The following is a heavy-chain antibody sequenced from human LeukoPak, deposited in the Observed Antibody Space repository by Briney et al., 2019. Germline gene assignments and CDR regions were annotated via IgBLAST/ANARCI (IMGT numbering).Heavy chain of an antibody. Sequence: PSETLSLTCTVSGGSIGTSSYYWGWIRQPPGKGLEWIGSMYYSGSTYYNPSLQSRVTISVDTSKNQFSLRLTSVTAADTAVYYCARQGGLWLRAPFDYWGQGTLVTVSS. D-gene: IGHD5-18*01. J-gene: IGHJ4*02. CDR3: ARQGGLWLRAPFDY. CDR1: GGSIGTSSYY. CDR2: MYYSGST. V-gene: IGHV4-39*01.